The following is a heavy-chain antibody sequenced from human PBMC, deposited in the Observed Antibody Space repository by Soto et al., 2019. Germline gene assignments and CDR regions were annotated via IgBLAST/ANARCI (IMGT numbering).Heavy chain of an antibody. D-gene: IGHD3-10*01. CDR1: GFSFRSYG. V-gene: IGHV3-30*18. CDR3: AKERSLRFDP. Sequence: PGGSLRLSCAASGFSFRSYGMHWVRQAPGKGLEWVAGISYDGSNKFYADSVKGRFTISRDNSKNTLYLQMKSLRAEDTAVYYCAKERSLRFDPWGQGTLVTVSS. J-gene: IGHJ5*02. CDR2: ISYDGSNK.